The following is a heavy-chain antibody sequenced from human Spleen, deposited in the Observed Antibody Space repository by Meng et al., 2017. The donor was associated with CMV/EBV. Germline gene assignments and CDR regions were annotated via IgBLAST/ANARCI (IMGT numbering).Heavy chain of an antibody. CDR2: FYYSGTT. CDR3: ARDSGSMIVY. Sequence: SETLSLTCSVSGGSISSTYYYWGWIRQPPGKGLEWIGSFYYSGTTYYNPFLKSRVTISVDTSKNQFSLRLSSVTAADTAVYYCARDSGSMIVYGGQGTLVTVSS. J-gene: IGHJ4*02. V-gene: IGHV4-39*07. D-gene: IGHD3-22*01. CDR1: GGSISSTYYY.